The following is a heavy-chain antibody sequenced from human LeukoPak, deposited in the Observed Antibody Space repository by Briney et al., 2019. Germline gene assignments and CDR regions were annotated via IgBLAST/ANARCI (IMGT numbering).Heavy chain of an antibody. Sequence: SETLSLTCAVYGGSFSGYYWSWIRQPPGKGLEWIGEINHSGSTNYNPSLKSRVTISVDTSKNQFSLKLSSVTAADTAVYYCARDAHSGYSYGQHYYYYGMDVWGQGTTVTVSS. CDR2: INHSGST. CDR3: ARDAHSGYSYGQHYYYYGMDV. CDR1: GGSFSGYY. J-gene: IGHJ6*02. V-gene: IGHV4-34*01. D-gene: IGHD5-18*01.